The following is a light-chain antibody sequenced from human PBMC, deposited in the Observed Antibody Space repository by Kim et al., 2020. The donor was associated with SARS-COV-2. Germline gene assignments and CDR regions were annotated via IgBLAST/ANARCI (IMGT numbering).Light chain of an antibody. J-gene: IGLJ1*01. CDR1: KLGGKY. Sequence: PGQTASNTCSGYKLGGKYVSWYQQKPGRSPVVVIYQDNQRPSGIPERFSGSNSGNTATLTISGTQAMDEADYYCQAWDSSTHNYVFGAGTKVTVL. V-gene: IGLV3-1*01. CDR2: QDN. CDR3: QAWDSSTHNYV.